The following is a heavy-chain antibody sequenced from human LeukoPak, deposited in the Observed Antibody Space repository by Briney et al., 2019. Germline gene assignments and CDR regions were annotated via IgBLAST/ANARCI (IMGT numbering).Heavy chain of an antibody. Sequence: SETLSLTCAVYGGSFGGYYWSWIRQPPGKGLEWIGEINHSGSTNYNPSLKSRVTISVDTSKNQFSLKLSSVTAADTAVYYCAREGELLWFGELLYEGGIDYWGQGTLVTVSS. CDR2: INHSGST. CDR1: GGSFGGYY. D-gene: IGHD3-10*01. CDR3: AREGELLWFGELLYEGGIDY. V-gene: IGHV4-34*01. J-gene: IGHJ4*02.